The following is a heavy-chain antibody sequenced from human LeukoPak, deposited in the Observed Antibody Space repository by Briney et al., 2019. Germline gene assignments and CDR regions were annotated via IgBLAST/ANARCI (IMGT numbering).Heavy chain of an antibody. D-gene: IGHD4-11*01. CDR3: ARMTRNYFDY. CDR2: IYSGGST. V-gene: IGHV3-53*01. J-gene: IGHJ4*02. CDR1: GFTVSSSY. Sequence: GGSLRLSCAASGFTVSSSYMSWVRQAPGKGLEWVSVIYSGGSTYYADSVKGRFTISRDNSKNTLYLQMNSLRAEDTAVYYCARMTRNYFDYWGQGTLVTVSS.